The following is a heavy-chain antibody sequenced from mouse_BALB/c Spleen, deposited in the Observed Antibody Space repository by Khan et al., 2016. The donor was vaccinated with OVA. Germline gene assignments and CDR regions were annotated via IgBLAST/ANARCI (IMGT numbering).Heavy chain of an antibody. CDR1: GYSITSDYA. J-gene: IGHJ1*01. V-gene: IGHV3-2*02. CDR2: ISYSGST. D-gene: IGHD1-1*02. CDR3: ARRAYYGHWYVEV. Sequence: VQLKESGPGLVKPSQSLSLTCTVTGYSITSDYAWNWIRQFPGNKLEWMGYISYSGSTSYNPSLKSRISITRDPSKNQFFLQLNSVTTEDTATXNWARRAYYGHWYVEVWGAGTTVTVSS.